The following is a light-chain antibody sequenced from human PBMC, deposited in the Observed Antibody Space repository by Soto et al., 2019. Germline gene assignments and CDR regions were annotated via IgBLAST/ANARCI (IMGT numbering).Light chain of an antibody. CDR2: DVS. CDR1: SSDIGGYNS. J-gene: IGLJ2*01. Sequence: QAVVTQPASVSGSPGQSITISCTGASSDIGGYNSVSWYQQHPGKAPQLMIYDVSYRPSGISSRFSGSKSGNTASLTISGLQAEDEADYYCSSYTTSSTRVFGGGTKLTVL. CDR3: SSYTTSSTRV. V-gene: IGLV2-14*01.